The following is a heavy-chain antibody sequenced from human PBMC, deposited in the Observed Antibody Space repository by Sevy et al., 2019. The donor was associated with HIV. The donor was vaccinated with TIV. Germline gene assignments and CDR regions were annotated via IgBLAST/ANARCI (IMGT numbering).Heavy chain of an antibody. CDR2: IHYTGNT. D-gene: IGHD5-12*01. V-gene: IGHV4-59*01. J-gene: IGHJ5*02. CDR3: ARAPPVRSGDDSLNWFAP. Sequence: SEILSLTCTVSGGSISAYYWSWIRQPPGKGLEWIGYIHYTGNTKYNPSIESRVTISVDTSKNQFSLKLSSVTAADTAIYYCARAPPVRSGDDSLNWFAPWGQGTLVTVSS. CDR1: GGSISAYY.